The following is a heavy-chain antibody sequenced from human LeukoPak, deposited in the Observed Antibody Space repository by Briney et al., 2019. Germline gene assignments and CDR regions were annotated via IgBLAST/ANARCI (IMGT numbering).Heavy chain of an antibody. V-gene: IGHV3-23*01. J-gene: IGHJ4*02. D-gene: IGHD6-6*01. Sequence: GGSLRLACAASGFTFNSYAMSWVRQAPWERLQWVSGISDSGGNTYYADSVRGRFTISRDNSKNTLYLQMNSLGAEDTAVYYCARHRSSWLIDYWGQGTLVTVSS. CDR2: ISDSGGNT. CDR1: GFTFNSYA. CDR3: ARHRSSWLIDY.